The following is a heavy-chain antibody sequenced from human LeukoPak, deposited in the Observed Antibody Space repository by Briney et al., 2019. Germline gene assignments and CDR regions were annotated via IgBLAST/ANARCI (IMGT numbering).Heavy chain of an antibody. Sequence: QLGGSLRLSCAASGFTFSSYSMNWVRQAPGKGLEWVSYISSASNTIYYADSVKGRFTISRDNAKNSLFLQMNSLRAEDTAVYYCARVRGYSGYVLGYWLDPWGQGTLVTVSS. J-gene: IGHJ5*02. D-gene: IGHD5-12*01. CDR2: ISSASNTI. CDR3: ARVRGYSGYVLGYWLDP. CDR1: GFTFSSYS. V-gene: IGHV3-48*04.